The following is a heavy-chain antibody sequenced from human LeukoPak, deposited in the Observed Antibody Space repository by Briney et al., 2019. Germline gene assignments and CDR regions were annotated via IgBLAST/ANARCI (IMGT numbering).Heavy chain of an antibody. CDR3: ARDRTETLGYCSSTSCYEFDY. J-gene: IGHJ4*02. Sequence: GGPLRLSCAASGFTFRSYSMNWVRQAPGKGLEWVSYISSSSSTIYYADSVKGRFTISRDNAKNSLYLQMNSLRDEDTAVYYCARDRTETLGYCSSTSCYEFDYWGQGTLVTVSS. D-gene: IGHD2-2*01. CDR2: ISSSSSTI. V-gene: IGHV3-48*02. CDR1: GFTFRSYS.